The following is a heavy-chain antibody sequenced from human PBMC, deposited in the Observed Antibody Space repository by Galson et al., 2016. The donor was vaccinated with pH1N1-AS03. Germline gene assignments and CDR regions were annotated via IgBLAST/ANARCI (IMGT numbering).Heavy chain of an antibody. Sequence: SLRLSCAAFGFSFNSVMHWVRQAPGKGLEWVALTSYDERSKIYQDSVKGRFTISRDNPRNTLYLQMNSLRVEDTAVYYCAREGESSGDAGIFDLWGQGTMVTVSS. CDR2: TSYDERSK. CDR1: GFSFNSV. CDR3: AREGESSGDAGIFDL. V-gene: IGHV3-30*03. D-gene: IGHD2-15*01. J-gene: IGHJ3*01.